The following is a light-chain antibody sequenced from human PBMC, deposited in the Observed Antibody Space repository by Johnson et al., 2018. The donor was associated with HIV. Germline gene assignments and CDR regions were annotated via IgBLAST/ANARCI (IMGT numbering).Light chain of an antibody. J-gene: IGLJ1*01. CDR2: ENN. CDR1: SSNIGNNY. Sequence: QSVLTQPPSVSAAPGQKVTISCSGSSSNIGNNYVSWYQQLPGTAPKLLIYENNKRPSGIPDRFSGSKSGTSATLAITGLQTGDEADYYCGTWDSSLSSYVFEAGTKVTVL. CDR3: GTWDSSLSSYV. V-gene: IGLV1-51*02.